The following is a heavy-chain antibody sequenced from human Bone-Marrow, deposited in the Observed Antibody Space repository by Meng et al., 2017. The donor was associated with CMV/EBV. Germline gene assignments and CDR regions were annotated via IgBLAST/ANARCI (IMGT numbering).Heavy chain of an antibody. D-gene: IGHD2-21*01. Sequence: GESLKISCAASGFTFSSYGMHWVRQAPGKGLEWVAVIWYDGSNKYYADSVKGRFTISRDNSKNTLYLQMNSLRAEDTAVYYCARDTVYCGGDCPPAFDIWGQGTMVTVSS. J-gene: IGHJ3*02. V-gene: IGHV3-33*01. CDR1: GFTFSSYG. CDR2: IWYDGSNK. CDR3: ARDTVYCGGDCPPAFDI.